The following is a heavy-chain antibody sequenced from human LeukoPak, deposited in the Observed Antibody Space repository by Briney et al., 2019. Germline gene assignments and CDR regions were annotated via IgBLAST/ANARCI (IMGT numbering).Heavy chain of an antibody. J-gene: IGHJ4*02. D-gene: IGHD1-26*01. CDR3: AKDGQYSGSYFPYYFDY. Sequence: PGGSLRLSCAASGFTFDDYAMHWVRQAPGKGLEWVSGISWNSGSIGYADSVKGRFTISRDNAKSSLYLQMNSLRAEDMALYYCAKDGQYSGSYFPYYFDYWGQGTLVTVSS. V-gene: IGHV3-9*03. CDR1: GFTFDDYA. CDR2: ISWNSGSI.